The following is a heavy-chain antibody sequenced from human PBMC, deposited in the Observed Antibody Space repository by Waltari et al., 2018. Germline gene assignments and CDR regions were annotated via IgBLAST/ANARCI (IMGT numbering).Heavy chain of an antibody. J-gene: IGHJ4*02. V-gene: IGHV1-69*08. CDR1: GGTLSSYT. CDR2: SSPILCIA. D-gene: IGHD1-26*01. CDR3: ARDSGSYTGVSY. Sequence: QVQLVQSGAEVKKPGSSVKVSCKASGGTLSSYTISWVRQAPGRGLEWRGRSSPILCIANDAQKFQGRGTITADKSTTTAYMELSSLRSEDTAVYYCARDSGSYTGVSYWGQGTLVTVSS.